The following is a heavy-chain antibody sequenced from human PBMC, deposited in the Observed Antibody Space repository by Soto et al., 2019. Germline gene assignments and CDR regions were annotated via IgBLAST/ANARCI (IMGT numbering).Heavy chain of an antibody. CDR3: ARLHGNYPGCFDP. CDR1: GYTFTSYW. V-gene: IGHV5-51*01. CDR2: IYPGDSDT. Sequence: GESLKISCKASGYTFTSYWIGWVRQMPGKGLEWMGIIYPGDSDTRYSPSFQGQVTISADKSISTAYLQWSTLKASDTAMYYCARLHGNYPGCFDPWGQGTLVTVSS. D-gene: IGHD1-7*01. J-gene: IGHJ5*02.